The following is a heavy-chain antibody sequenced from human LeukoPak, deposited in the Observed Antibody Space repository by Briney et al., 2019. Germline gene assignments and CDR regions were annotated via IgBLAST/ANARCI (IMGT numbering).Heavy chain of an antibody. CDR1: GYTFSSYG. V-gene: IGHV3-30*02. J-gene: IGHJ6*03. D-gene: IGHD5-12*01. Sequence: GGSLRLSCAASGYTFSSYGMHWVRQAPGKGLEWVAFIRFDGTIKDYADSAKGRFTISRDNSKNTLYLQMNSLRAEDTAVYYCAKEGGYDIYYYMDVWGKGTTVTVSS. CDR3: AKEGGYDIYYYMDV. CDR2: IRFDGTIK.